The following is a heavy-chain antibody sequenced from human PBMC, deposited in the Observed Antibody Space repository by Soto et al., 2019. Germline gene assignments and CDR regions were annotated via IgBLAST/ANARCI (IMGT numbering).Heavy chain of an antibody. CDR3: ARHDCISSSCYYYYYYGMDV. CDR1: GGTFSSYA. Sequence: QVQLVQSGAEVKKPGSSVKVSCKASGGTFSSYAISWVRQAPGQGLEWMGGIIPIFGTANYAQKFQGRVKITADESTSTAYRELSSLRSEDTAVYYCARHDCISSSCYYYYYYGMDVWGQGTTVTVSS. J-gene: IGHJ6*02. V-gene: IGHV1-69*12. CDR2: IIPIFGTA. D-gene: IGHD2-2*01.